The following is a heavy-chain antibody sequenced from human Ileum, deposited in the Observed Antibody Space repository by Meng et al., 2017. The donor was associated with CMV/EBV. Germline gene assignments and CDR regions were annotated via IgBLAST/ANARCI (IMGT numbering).Heavy chain of an antibody. CDR1: GFTFNSHW. Sequence: SISISCIDSGFTFNSHWMVWDSQAQGKGLEWVANIKQDGSEKYYVDSVKGRFTISRNNAKNSLYLLMNSLRAEDTAVYYCASTWAYWGQGTLVTVSS. V-gene: IGHV3-7*01. CDR3: ASTWAY. CDR2: IKQDGSEK. J-gene: IGHJ4*02.